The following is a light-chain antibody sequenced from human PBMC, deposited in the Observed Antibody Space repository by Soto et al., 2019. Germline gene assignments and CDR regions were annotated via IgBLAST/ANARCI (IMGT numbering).Light chain of an antibody. CDR1: QSIDSW. V-gene: IGKV1-5*03. J-gene: IGKJ1*01. Sequence: DIQMTQSPSTLSASVGDRVTITCRASQSIDSWLAWYQQKPGKAPKLLIYMASILESGVPSRFSGSGSGTEFTLTISSLQPDDFATYYCQQYTGYSFGQGTNVEFK. CDR2: MAS. CDR3: QQYTGYS.